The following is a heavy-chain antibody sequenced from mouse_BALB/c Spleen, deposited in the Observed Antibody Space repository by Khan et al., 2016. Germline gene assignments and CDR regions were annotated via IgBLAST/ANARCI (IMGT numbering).Heavy chain of an antibody. V-gene: IGHV10-1*02. CDR2: IRSKSNNYAT. CDR1: GFTFNTYA. Sequence: EVQLVESGGGLVQPKGSLKLSCAASGFTFNTYAMNWVRQAPGKGLEWVARIRSKSNNYATYYADSVKDRFTISRDDSQSMLYLQMNNLKTEDTAMYYCVIHGMGYGYYAMDYWGQGTSVTVSS. D-gene: IGHD3-1*01. CDR3: VIHGMGYGYYAMDY. J-gene: IGHJ4*01.